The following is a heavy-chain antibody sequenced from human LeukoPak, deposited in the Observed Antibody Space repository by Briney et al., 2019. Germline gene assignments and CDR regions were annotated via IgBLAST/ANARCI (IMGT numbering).Heavy chain of an antibody. Sequence: ASVKVSCKASGYTFTSYDINWVRRATGQGREWMGWMNPNSGNTGYAQKFQGRVTITRNTSISTAYMELSSLRSEDTAVYYCARGQYGSGSYYNGEDYWGQGTLVTVSS. V-gene: IGHV1-8*03. J-gene: IGHJ4*02. CDR2: MNPNSGNT. CDR3: ARGQYGSGSYYNGEDY. CDR1: GYTFTSYD. D-gene: IGHD3-10*01.